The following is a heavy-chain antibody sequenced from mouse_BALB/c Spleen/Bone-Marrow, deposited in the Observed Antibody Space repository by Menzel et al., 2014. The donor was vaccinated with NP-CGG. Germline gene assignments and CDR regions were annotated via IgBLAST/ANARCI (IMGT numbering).Heavy chain of an antibody. V-gene: IGHV1-77*01. CDR2: IYPGNGNT. Sequence: QVQLQQSGAELARPGASVKLSCKASGYTFTDYYINWVRRRTGQGLEWIGEIYPGNGNTYYNEKLKGKATLTADKSSSTAYMQLSSLTSEDSAVYFCARGGYYRYDGFAYWGQGTLVTVSA. CDR1: GYTFTDYY. J-gene: IGHJ3*01. D-gene: IGHD2-14*01. CDR3: ARGGYYRYDGFAY.